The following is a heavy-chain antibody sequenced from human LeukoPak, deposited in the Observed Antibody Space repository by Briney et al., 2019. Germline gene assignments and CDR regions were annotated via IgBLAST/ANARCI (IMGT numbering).Heavy chain of an antibody. CDR1: GGSFSGYS. D-gene: IGHD3-10*01. J-gene: IGHJ4*02. Sequence: KPSETLSLTCAVYGGSFSGYSWSWIRQPPGKGLEWIGEINHSGNTDYNPSLKSRVTITVDTSKNQFSLKLRSVTAADTAVYFCARRHVGGSYYPSGRYHNGLSFDYWGQGTLVTVSS. CDR3: ARRHVGGSYYPSGRYHNGLSFDY. V-gene: IGHV4-34*01. CDR2: INHSGNT.